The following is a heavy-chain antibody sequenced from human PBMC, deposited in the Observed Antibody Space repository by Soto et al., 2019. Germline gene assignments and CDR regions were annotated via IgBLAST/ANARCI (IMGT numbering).Heavy chain of an antibody. D-gene: IGHD3-22*01. CDR2: IIPVFDTV. CDR3: ARGGSGYVWFNEF. J-gene: IGHJ4*02. V-gene: IGHV1-69*01. CDR1: GGLFSSYA. Sequence: QEQLVQSGAEVKKSGSSVKVSCKDTGGLFSSYAVSWVRQAPGQGLEWIGGIIPVFDTVYYAQKFQGRVTITADESTNTASMELRSLRSEDTAMYYCARGGSGYVWFNEFWGQGTLVTVSS.